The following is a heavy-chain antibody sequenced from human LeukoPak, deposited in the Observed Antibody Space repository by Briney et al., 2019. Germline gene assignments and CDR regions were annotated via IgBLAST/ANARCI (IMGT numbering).Heavy chain of an antibody. CDR3: VRGDSSGWYPFDY. CDR2: IYYSGST. J-gene: IGHJ4*02. Sequence: SETLSLTCTVSGGSISSYYWSWIRQPPGKGLEWIGYIYYSGSTNYNPSLKSRVTISVDTSKNQFSLKLSSVTAADTAVYYCVRGDSSGWYPFDYWGQGTLVTVSS. D-gene: IGHD6-19*01. CDR1: GGSISSYY. V-gene: IGHV4-59*01.